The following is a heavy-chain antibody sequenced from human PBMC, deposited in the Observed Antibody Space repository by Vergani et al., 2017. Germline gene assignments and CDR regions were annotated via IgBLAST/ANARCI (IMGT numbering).Heavy chain of an antibody. D-gene: IGHD2-2*01. J-gene: IGHJ6*02. Sequence: QVQLVQSGAELKKPGASVRVSCKASGYTFSDYYIHWVRQAPGQGPDWLGWMNPDDGDTMYAEKVKGRVTMTRVTSRSTGYMDLTRLTSDDTAVYYCARDDARDQLLRWGMDVWCQGTTVTVSS. CDR1: GYTFSDYY. CDR3: ARDDARDQLLRWGMDV. CDR2: MNPDDGDT. V-gene: IGHV1-2*02.